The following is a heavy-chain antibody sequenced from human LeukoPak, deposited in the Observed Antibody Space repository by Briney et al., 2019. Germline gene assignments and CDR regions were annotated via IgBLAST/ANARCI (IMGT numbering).Heavy chain of an antibody. CDR1: GGSFSGYY. V-gene: IGHV4-34*01. J-gene: IGHJ6*02. Sequence: SETLSLPCAVYGGSFSGYYWSWIRQPPGKGLEWIGEINHSGSTNYNPSLKSRVTISVDTSKNQFSLKLSSVTAADTAVYYCARGGTSFNLYYYGMDVWGQGTTVTVSS. CDR2: INHSGST. D-gene: IGHD2-2*01. CDR3: ARGGTSFNLYYYGMDV.